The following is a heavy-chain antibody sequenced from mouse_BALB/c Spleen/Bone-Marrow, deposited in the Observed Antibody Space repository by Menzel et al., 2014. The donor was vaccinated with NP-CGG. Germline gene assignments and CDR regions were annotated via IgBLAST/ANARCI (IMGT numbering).Heavy chain of an antibody. J-gene: IGHJ4*01. Sequence: EVKVEESGGDLVEPGGSLKLSCAASGFTFSSYGMSWVRQTPDKRLEWVATISSGGSYTYYPDSVKGRFTISRDNAKNTLYLQMSSLKSEDTAMYYCASGNYYAMDYWGQGTSVTVSS. V-gene: IGHV5-6*02. D-gene: IGHD1-1*01. CDR1: GFTFSSYG. CDR2: ISSGGSYT. CDR3: ASGNYYAMDY.